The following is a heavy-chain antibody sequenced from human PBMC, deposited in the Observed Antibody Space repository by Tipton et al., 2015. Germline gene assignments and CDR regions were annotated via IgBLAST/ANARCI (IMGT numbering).Heavy chain of an antibody. D-gene: IGHD6-6*01. CDR3: ARDLGQQLVGPYYFHYAMDV. CDR2: LYVNGRT. J-gene: IGHJ6*02. CDR1: GGSVSSGSYY. Sequence: PGLVKPSETLSLTCTVSGGSVSSGSYYWSWIRQPPGKGLEWIGYVWVLYVNGRTKYNPSLKSRVTISADTSKNQFSLKLSSVTAADTAVYYCARDLGQQLVGPYYFHYAMDVWGQGTSVTVSS. V-gene: IGHV4-61*01.